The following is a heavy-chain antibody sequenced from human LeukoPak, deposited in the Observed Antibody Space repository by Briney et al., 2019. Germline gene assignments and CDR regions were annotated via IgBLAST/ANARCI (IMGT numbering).Heavy chain of an antibody. J-gene: IGHJ4*02. V-gene: IGHV1-69*01. D-gene: IGHD3-10*01. CDR1: GGTFSSYA. CDR2: IIPIFGTA. CDR3: ARVFKDKGGFGDRTNYYFDY. Sequence: SVKVSCKASGGTFSSYAISWVRQAPGQGLEWMEGIIPIFGTANYAQKFQGRVTITADESTSTAYMELSSLRSEDTAVYYCARVFKDKGGFGDRTNYYFDYWGQGTLVTVSS.